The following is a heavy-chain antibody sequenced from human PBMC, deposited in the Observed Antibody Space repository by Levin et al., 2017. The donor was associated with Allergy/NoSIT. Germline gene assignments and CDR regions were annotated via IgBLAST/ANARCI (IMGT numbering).Heavy chain of an antibody. CDR2: ISSSGSSR. V-gene: IGHV3-48*01. CDR3: ATNPEGDRDFDY. Sequence: LAGGSLRLSCAASGFTFNTYGMDWVRQAPGKGLEWVSYISSSGSSRFYADSVKGRFTISRDNAESSLYLQMNSLTVEDTAIYYCATNPEGDRDFDYWGQGTLVTVSS. J-gene: IGHJ4*02. D-gene: IGHD3-16*01. CDR1: GFTFNTYG.